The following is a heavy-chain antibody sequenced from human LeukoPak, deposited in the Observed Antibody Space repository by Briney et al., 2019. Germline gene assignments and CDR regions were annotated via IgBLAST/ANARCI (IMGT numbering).Heavy chain of an antibody. J-gene: IGHJ4*02. Sequence: PSETLSLTCTVSGGSISSYYWSWIRQPPGRGLEWIGYIYYSGSTNYNPSLKSRVTISVDTSKNQFSLKLSSVTAADTAVYYCARVGTYGSGSYLSWLDYWGQGTLVTVSS. V-gene: IGHV4-59*01. D-gene: IGHD3-10*01. CDR3: ARVGTYGSGSYLSWLDY. CDR2: IYYSGST. CDR1: GGSISSYY.